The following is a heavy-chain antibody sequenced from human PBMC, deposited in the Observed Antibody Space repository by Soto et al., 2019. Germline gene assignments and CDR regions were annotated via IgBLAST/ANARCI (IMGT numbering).Heavy chain of an antibody. CDR3: ARVVSSYGDPLYFDY. CDR1: GYTFTSYG. J-gene: IGHJ4*02. V-gene: IGHV1-18*01. CDR2: ISAYNGNT. Sequence: GASVKVSCKASGYTFTSYGISWVRQAPGQGLEWMGRISAYNGNTNYAQKLQGRVTMTTDTSTSTAYMELSSLRSEDTAVYYCARVVSSYGDPLYFDYWGQGTLVTVSS. D-gene: IGHD4-17*01.